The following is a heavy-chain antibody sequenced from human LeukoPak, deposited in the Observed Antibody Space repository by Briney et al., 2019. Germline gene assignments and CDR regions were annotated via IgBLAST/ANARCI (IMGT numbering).Heavy chain of an antibody. CDR1: GFTFSSYS. CDR2: INWNGGTT. D-gene: IGHD3-16*01. CDR3: ARVQQYDVFDY. Sequence: GGSLRLSCAASGFTFSSYSMNWVRQAPGKGLEWVSGINWNGGTTSYADSVRGRFTISRDNAKNSLYLQMNSLRAEDTALYYCARVQQYDVFDYWGQGTLVTVSS. V-gene: IGHV3-20*04. J-gene: IGHJ4*02.